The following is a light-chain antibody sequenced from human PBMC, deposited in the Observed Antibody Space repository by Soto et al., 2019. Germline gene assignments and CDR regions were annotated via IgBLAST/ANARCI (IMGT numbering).Light chain of an antibody. Sequence: IVLTQSPGTLSLSPGERYTLSCMASQSVSSSYLAWYQQKPGQAPRLLIYGASSRATGIPDRFSGSGSGTDFTLNISRLEPEDFAVYYCQQYGSSSWTFGQGTKV. CDR1: QSVSSSY. CDR2: GAS. J-gene: IGKJ1*01. V-gene: IGKV3-20*01. CDR3: QQYGSSSWT.